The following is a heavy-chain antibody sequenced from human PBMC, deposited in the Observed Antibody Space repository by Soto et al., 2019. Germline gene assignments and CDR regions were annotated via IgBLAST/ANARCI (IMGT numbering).Heavy chain of an antibody. V-gene: IGHV4-59*08. J-gene: IGHJ5*02. D-gene: IGHD2-15*01. Sequence: QVQLQESGPGLVKPSETLSLTCTVSGGSISSYYWSWIRQPPGKGLEWIGYIYYSGSTNYNPSLKSRVTISVDTSKNQFALKLSSVTAADTAVYYCARHLPPVVVVAATAITQNWFDPWGQGTLVTVSS. CDR1: GGSISSYY. CDR2: IYYSGST. CDR3: ARHLPPVVVVAATAITQNWFDP.